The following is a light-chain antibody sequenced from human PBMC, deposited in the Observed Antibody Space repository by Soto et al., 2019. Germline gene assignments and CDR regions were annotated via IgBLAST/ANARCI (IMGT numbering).Light chain of an antibody. V-gene: IGLV7-46*01. J-gene: IGLJ2*01. Sequence: QAVVTQEPSLTVSPGGTVTLTCGSSTGAVSSGHYPYWFQQKPGQAPRTLIYDTSNKHSWTPARFSGSLLGGKAALTLSGGQGGDGGGDFWLLSYSGGRGGVFGGGTKLTVL. CDR2: DTS. CDR1: TGAVSSGHY. CDR3: LLSYSGGRGGV.